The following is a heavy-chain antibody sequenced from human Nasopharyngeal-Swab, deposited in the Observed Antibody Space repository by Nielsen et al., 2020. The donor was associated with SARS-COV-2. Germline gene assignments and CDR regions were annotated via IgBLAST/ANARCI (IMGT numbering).Heavy chain of an antibody. CDR2: ISSSSSYI. V-gene: IGHV3-21*01. CDR3: ARDDLPSIAAAGGDAFDI. Sequence: GESLKLSCAASGFTFSSYSMNWVRQAPGKGLEWVSSISSSSSYIYYADSVKGRFTISRDNAKNSLYLQMNSVRAEDTAVYYCARDDLPSIAAAGGDAFDIWGQGTMVTVSS. J-gene: IGHJ3*02. D-gene: IGHD6-13*01. CDR1: GFTFSSYS.